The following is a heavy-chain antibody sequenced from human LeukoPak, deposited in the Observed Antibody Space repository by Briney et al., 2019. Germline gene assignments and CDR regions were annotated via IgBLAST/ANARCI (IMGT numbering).Heavy chain of an antibody. D-gene: IGHD6-19*01. CDR1: GFTSSSHS. V-gene: IGHV3-48*04. CDR2: ISSSSSTI. CDR3: ARVRGIAVAGEIDY. J-gene: IGHJ4*02. Sequence: GGSLRLSCAASGFTSSSHSMNWVRQAPGKGLEWVSYISSSSSTIYYADSVKDRFTISRDNAKNSLYLQMNSLRAEDTAVYYCARVRGIAVAGEIDYWGQGTLVTVSS.